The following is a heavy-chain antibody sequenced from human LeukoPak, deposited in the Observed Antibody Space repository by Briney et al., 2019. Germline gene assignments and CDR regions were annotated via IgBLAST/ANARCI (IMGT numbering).Heavy chain of an antibody. CDR3: ARRTSSGWYLFDY. CDR1: GGSISSYY. V-gene: IGHV4-59*08. D-gene: IGHD6-19*01. J-gene: IGHJ4*02. Sequence: SETLSLTCTVPGGSISSYYWSWIRQPPGKGLEWIGYIYYSGSTNYNPSLKSRVTISVDTSKNQFSLKLSSVTAADTAVYYCARRTSSGWYLFDYWGQGTLVTVSS. CDR2: IYYSGST.